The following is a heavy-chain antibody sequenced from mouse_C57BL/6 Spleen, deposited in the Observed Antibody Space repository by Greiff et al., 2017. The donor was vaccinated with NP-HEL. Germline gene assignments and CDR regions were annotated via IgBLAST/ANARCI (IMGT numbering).Heavy chain of an antibody. Sequence: EVHLVESGGGLVKPGGSLKLSCAASGFTFSSYTMSWVRQTPEKRLEWVATISGGGGNTYYPDSVKGRFTISRDNAKNTLYLQMSSLRSEDTALYYCARSFITTASRFAYWGQGTLVTVSA. V-gene: IGHV5-9*01. D-gene: IGHD1-1*01. J-gene: IGHJ3*01. CDR3: ARSFITTASRFAY. CDR1: GFTFSSYT. CDR2: ISGGGGNT.